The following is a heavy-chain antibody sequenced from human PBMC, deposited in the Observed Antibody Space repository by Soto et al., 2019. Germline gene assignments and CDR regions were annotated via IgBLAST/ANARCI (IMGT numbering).Heavy chain of an antibody. V-gene: IGHV3-48*03. CDR3: ARRFKDYCHAMDV. Sequence: PGGSLRLSCAASGFSFSSYEMHWVRQAPGKGLEWVSYITSSGNVINYAGSVKGRFTISRDNANNSLYLQMSSLRAEDTAVYYFARRFKDYCHAMDVWGQGTTVTVSS. D-gene: IGHD3-3*01. J-gene: IGHJ6*02. CDR1: GFSFSSYE. CDR2: ITSSGNVI.